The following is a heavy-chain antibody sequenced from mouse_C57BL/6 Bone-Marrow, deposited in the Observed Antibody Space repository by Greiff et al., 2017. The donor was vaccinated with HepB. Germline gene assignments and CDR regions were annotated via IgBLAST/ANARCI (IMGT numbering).Heavy chain of an antibody. J-gene: IGHJ4*01. CDR1: GYTFTSYG. Sequence: QVQLKESGAELARPGASVKLSCKASGYTFTSYGISWVKQRTGQGLEWIGEIYPRSGNTYYNEKFKGKATLTADKSSSTAYMELRSLTSEDSAVYFCARTLLPAMDYWGQGTSVTVSS. CDR2: IYPRSGNT. D-gene: IGHD2-3*01. CDR3: ARTLLPAMDY. V-gene: IGHV1-81*01.